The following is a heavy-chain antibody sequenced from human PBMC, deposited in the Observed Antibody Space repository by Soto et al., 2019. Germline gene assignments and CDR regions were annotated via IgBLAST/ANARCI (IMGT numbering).Heavy chain of an antibody. Sequence: GASVKVSCKASGYTFTSYAMHWVRQAPGQRLEWMGWINAGNGNTKYSQKFQGRVTITRDTSASTAYMELSSLRSEDTAVYYCARSTPTIAAAVYFDYWGQGTLVTVSS. D-gene: IGHD6-13*01. CDR2: INAGNGNT. V-gene: IGHV1-3*01. J-gene: IGHJ4*02. CDR1: GYTFTSYA. CDR3: ARSTPTIAAAVYFDY.